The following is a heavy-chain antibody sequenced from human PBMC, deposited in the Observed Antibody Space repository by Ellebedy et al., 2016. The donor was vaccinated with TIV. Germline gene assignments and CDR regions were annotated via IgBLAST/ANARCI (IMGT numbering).Heavy chain of an antibody. Sequence: GGFLRLSXAASGFTFADYSVSWIRQAPGKGLEWVSHITPGGRSEFFAASMKGRFTVSRDDAKNSVFLQMNSLRAEDTAVYFCAGGPDDASSFFFDIWGRGTLVTVSS. CDR3: AGGPDDASSFFFDI. CDR1: GFTFADYS. D-gene: IGHD3-16*01. CDR2: ITPGGRSE. J-gene: IGHJ4*02. V-gene: IGHV3-11*01.